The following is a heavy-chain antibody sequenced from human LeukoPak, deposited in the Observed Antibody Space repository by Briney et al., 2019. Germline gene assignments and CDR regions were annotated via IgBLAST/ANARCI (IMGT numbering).Heavy chain of an antibody. Sequence: PSETLSLTCTVSGGSISSGGYYWSWIRQHPGKGLEWIGYIYYSGSTYYNPSLKSRVTISVDTSKNQFSLKLSSVTAAATAVYYCARELYKDSSGYYYNAFDIWGQGTMVTVSS. J-gene: IGHJ3*02. V-gene: IGHV4-31*03. CDR3: ARELYKDSSGYYYNAFDI. CDR2: IYYSGST. CDR1: GGSISSGGYY. D-gene: IGHD3-22*01.